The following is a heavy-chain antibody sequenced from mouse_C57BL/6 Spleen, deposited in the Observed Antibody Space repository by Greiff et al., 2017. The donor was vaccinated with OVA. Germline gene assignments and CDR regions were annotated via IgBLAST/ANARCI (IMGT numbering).Heavy chain of an antibody. D-gene: IGHD2-5*01. V-gene: IGHV1-52*01. Sequence: QVQLQQPGAELVRPGSSVKLSCKASGYTFTSYWMHWVKQRPIQGLEWIGNIDPSDSETHYNQKFKDKATLTVDKSSSTAYMQLSSLTSEDSAVYYGARERAYSNYVYFDVWGTGTTVTVSS. J-gene: IGHJ1*03. CDR2: IDPSDSET. CDR3: ARERAYSNYVYFDV. CDR1: GYTFTSYW.